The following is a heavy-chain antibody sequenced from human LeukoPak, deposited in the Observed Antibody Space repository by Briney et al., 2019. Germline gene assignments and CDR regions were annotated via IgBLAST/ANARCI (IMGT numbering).Heavy chain of an antibody. CDR3: ARQTEKYYYGSGSYSDY. Sequence: GASVKVSCKASGGTFSSYAISWVRQAPGQGLEWMGRIIPILGIANYAQKFQGRVTITADKPTSTAYMVLSSLRSEDTAVYYCARQTEKYYYGSGSYSDYWGQGTLVTVSS. J-gene: IGHJ4*02. D-gene: IGHD3-10*01. CDR1: GGTFSSYA. CDR2: IIPILGIA. V-gene: IGHV1-69*04.